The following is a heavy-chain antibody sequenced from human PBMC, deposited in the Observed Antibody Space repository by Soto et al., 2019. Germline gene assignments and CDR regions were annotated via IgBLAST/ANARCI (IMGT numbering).Heavy chain of an antibody. J-gene: IGHJ6*02. CDR1: GFTVSSNY. V-gene: IGHV3-53*01. CDR2: IYSGGST. Sequence: GGSLRLSCAASGFTVSSNYMSWVRQAPGKGLEWVSVIYSGGSTYYADSVKGRFTISRDNSKNTLYLQMNSLRAEDTAVYYCAREGPYYYGMDVWGQGTTVTVSS. CDR3: AREGPYYYGMDV.